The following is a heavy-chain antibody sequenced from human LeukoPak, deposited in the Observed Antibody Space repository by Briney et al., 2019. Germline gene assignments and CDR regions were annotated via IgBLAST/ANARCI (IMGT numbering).Heavy chain of an antibody. CDR2: IYYSGST. V-gene: IGHV4-39*07. Sequence: PSETLSLTCTVSGGSISSKSYYWGWIRQAPGKGLEWIGSIYYSGSTYYNPSLKSPVAISVDTSKNQFSLKLSSVTAADTAAYYCARQTYYGDFDYWGQGTLVTVSS. D-gene: IGHD4-17*01. CDR1: GGSISSKSYY. J-gene: IGHJ4*02. CDR3: ARQTYYGDFDY.